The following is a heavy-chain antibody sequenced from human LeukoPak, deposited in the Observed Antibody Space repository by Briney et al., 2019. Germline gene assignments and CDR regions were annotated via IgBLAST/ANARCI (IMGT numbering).Heavy chain of an antibody. CDR3: ARGEYFYGSGNYYRFDY. D-gene: IGHD3-10*01. CDR1: GGSISSGDFY. V-gene: IGHV4-30-4*01. Sequence: SSETLSLTCTVSGGSISSGDFYWSWIRQPPGKGLEWIGYIYYSVSTYSNPSLKSRLTISVDTSKNQFSLKLTSVTAADTAVYYCARGEYFYGSGNYYRFDYWGQGTLVTVSS. CDR2: IYYSVST. J-gene: IGHJ4*02.